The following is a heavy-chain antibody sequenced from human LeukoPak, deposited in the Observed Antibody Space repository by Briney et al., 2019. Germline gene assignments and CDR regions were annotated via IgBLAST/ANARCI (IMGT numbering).Heavy chain of an antibody. CDR2: IYPGDSDT. J-gene: IGHJ4*02. D-gene: IGHD6-19*01. Sequence: GESLKIFCKASGYSFANYWIGWVRQMPGKGLEWMGTIYPGDSDTRYSPSFQGQVTISADKSISTAYLQWSSLKASDTAMYYCARRGLADYWGQGTLVTVSS. V-gene: IGHV5-51*01. CDR1: GYSFANYW. CDR3: ARRGLADY.